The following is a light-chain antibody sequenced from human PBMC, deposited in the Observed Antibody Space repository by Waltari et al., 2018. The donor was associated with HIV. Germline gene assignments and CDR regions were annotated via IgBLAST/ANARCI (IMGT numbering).Light chain of an antibody. V-gene: IGLV2-14*03. J-gene: IGLJ3*02. CDR1: SHDVGGYNY. CDR2: VVS. CDR3: ESYTSTSVWV. Sequence: SALTQPASASGSPGLSITISCTGSSHDVGGYNYVSWYQQHPGKAPRLMIYVVSARPSGVSDRFSCSRSGDTASLTISGLQPEDEADYYCESYTSTSVWVFGGGTRLTVL.